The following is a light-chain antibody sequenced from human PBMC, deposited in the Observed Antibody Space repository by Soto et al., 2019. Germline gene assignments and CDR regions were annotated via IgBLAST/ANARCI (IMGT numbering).Light chain of an antibody. J-gene: IGKJ1*01. Sequence: IQLTQSPSSLSASVGDRVTITCRASQGISSFLAWYQQKPGKAPKLLIYAASTLQSGVPSRFSDSGSGTEFTLTISSLQPDDFATYYCQQYNSYWTFGQGTKVDIK. V-gene: IGKV1-9*01. CDR3: QQYNSYWT. CDR2: AAS. CDR1: QGISSF.